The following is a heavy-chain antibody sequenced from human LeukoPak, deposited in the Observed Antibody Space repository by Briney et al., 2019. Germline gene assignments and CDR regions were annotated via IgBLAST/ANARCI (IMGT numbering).Heavy chain of an antibody. CDR3: ASYGDYRGAFDY. Sequence: SETLSLTCTVSGGSISSYYWSWIRQPPGKGLEWIGYIYCSGSTNYNPSLKSRVTISVDTSKNQFSLKLSSVTAADTAVYYCASYGDYRGAFDYWGQGTLVTVSS. D-gene: IGHD4-17*01. V-gene: IGHV4-59*12. CDR2: IYCSGST. CDR1: GGSISSYY. J-gene: IGHJ4*02.